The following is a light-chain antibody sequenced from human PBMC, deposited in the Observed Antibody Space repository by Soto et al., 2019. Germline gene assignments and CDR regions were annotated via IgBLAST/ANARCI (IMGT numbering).Light chain of an antibody. CDR3: RQGTYWPRLT. CDR2: KVS. Sequence: DVVMTQSPLSLPVTLGQPASISCRSSQSLVYSDGNTYLNWFHQRPGQSPRRLIYKVSNRDSGVPDRFSGSGSGTDFTLKISRVGAEDVGVYYCRQGTYWPRLTVGGGTKVEIK. CDR1: QSLVYSDGNTY. J-gene: IGKJ4*01. V-gene: IGKV2-30*01.